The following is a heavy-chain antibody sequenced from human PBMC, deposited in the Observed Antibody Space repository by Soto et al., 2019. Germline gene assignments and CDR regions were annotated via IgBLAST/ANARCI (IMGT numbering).Heavy chain of an antibody. V-gene: IGHV4-59*01. CDR3: ARSKRRDYGARAYGMDV. Sequence: PSETLSLTCTVSGGSISSYYWSWIRQPPGKGLEWIGYIYYSGSTNYNPSLKSRVTISVDTSKNQFSLKLSSVTAADTAVYYCARSKRRDYGARAYGMDVWGQGATVTVSS. CDR2: IYYSGST. D-gene: IGHD4-17*01. CDR1: GGSISSYY. J-gene: IGHJ6*02.